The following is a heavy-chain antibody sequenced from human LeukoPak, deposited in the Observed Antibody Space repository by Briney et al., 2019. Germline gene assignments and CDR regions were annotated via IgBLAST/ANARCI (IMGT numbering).Heavy chain of an antibody. CDR2: IYHSGST. Sequence: PSQTLSLTCAVSGGSISSGGYSWSWLRQPPGKGLEWIGYIYHSGSTYYNPSLKSRVTISVDRSKNQFSLKLSSVTAADTAVYYCARLVQTYDSSGYDPWGQGTLVTVSS. J-gene: IGHJ5*02. CDR1: GGSISSGGYS. V-gene: IGHV4-30-2*01. D-gene: IGHD3-22*01. CDR3: ARLVQTYDSSGYDP.